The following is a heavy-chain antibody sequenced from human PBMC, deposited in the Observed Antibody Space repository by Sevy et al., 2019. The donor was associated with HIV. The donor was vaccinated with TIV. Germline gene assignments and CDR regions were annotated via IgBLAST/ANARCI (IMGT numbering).Heavy chain of an antibody. J-gene: IGHJ4*02. Sequence: LPETLSLTCTVSGYSISSGYYWGWIRQPPGKGLEWIGSLYHSGSTYYNPSLQSRVTISVDTSKNQFSLKLSPLTAADTAVYFCARVARFLEWLFRDSTPPHYFDYWGQGTLVTVSS. V-gene: IGHV4-38-2*02. CDR3: ARVARFLEWLFRDSTPPHYFDY. CDR2: LYHSGST. CDR1: GYSISSGYY. D-gene: IGHD3-3*01.